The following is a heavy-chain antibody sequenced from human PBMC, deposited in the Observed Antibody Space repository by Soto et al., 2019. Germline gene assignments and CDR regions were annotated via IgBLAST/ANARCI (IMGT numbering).Heavy chain of an antibody. CDR2: IYYSGST. CDR3: ARADYDYIWGSYRSFDY. V-gene: IGHV4-59*01. CDR1: GGSISSYY. D-gene: IGHD3-16*02. Sequence: SETLSLTCTVYGGSISSYYWSWIRQPPGKGLEWIGYIYYSGSTNYNPSLKSRVNISVDTSKNQFSLKLSSVTAADTAVYYCARADYDYIWGSYRSFDYWGQGTLVTVSS. J-gene: IGHJ4*02.